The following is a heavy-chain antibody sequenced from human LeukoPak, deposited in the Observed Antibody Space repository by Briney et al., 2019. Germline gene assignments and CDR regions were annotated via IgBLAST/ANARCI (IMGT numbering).Heavy chain of an antibody. CDR1: GYSISSGYY. CDR3: ARENNFDY. V-gene: IGHV4-38-2*02. J-gene: IGHJ4*02. CDR2: IYHSGNT. D-gene: IGHD1/OR15-1a*01. Sequence: SETLSLTCTVSGYSISSGYYWDWIRQPPGKGLEWIGSIYHSGNTYYNPSLKSRVTMSVDTSKSQFSLKLNSVTAADTAVYYCARENNFDYWGQGTLVTVSS.